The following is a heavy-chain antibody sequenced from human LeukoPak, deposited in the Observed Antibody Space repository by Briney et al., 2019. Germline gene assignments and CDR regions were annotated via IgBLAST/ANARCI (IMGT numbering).Heavy chain of an antibody. CDR3: ATALGDFWSGYTLYYFDY. D-gene: IGHD3-3*01. CDR2: FDPEDGET. Sequence: ASVKVSCKVSGYTLTELSMHWVRQAPGKGLEWMGGFDPEDGETIYARKFQGRVTMTEDTSTDTAYMELSSLRSEDTAVYYCATALGDFWSGYTLYYFDYWGQGTLVTVSS. CDR1: GYTLTELS. V-gene: IGHV1-24*01. J-gene: IGHJ4*02.